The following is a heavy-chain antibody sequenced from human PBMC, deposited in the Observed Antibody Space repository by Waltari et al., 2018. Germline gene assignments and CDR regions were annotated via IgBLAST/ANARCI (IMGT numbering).Heavy chain of an antibody. D-gene: IGHD6-19*01. Sequence: VQLQESGPGLVKPSETLSLTCTVSGGSISSYYWSWIRQPAGKGLEWIGRIYTSGSTNYNPSLKSRVTMSVDTSKNQFSLKLSSVTAADTAVYYCAREGVAGITYYFDYWGQGTLVTVSS. V-gene: IGHV4-4*07. CDR2: IYTSGST. CDR3: AREGVAGITYYFDY. CDR1: GGSISSYY. J-gene: IGHJ4*02.